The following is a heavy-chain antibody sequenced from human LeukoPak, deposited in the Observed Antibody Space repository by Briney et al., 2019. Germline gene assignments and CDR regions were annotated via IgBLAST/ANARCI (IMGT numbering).Heavy chain of an antibody. D-gene: IGHD1-1*01. CDR2: IYSGGDT. V-gene: IGHV3-66*01. CDR3: MRWSHDSGYYYMDV. CDR1: GFIVSNYY. Sequence: GWSLRLSCETSGFIVSNYYMSWVRQAPGKGLEWVSVIYSGGDTYYADSVKGRFTISRENSNNTLYLQINSLRAEDTAVYYCMRWSHDSGYYYMDVWGKGTTVTVSS. J-gene: IGHJ6*03.